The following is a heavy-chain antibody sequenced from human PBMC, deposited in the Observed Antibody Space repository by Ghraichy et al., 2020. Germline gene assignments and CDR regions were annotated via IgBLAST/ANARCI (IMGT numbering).Heavy chain of an antibody. CDR2: MNPNSGNT. Sequence: ASVKVSCKASGYTFTSYDINWVRQATGQGLEWMGWMNPNSGNTGYAQKFQGRVTMTRNTSISTAYMELSSLRSEDTAVYYCARGLALRFLEWAPDYYYYSMDVWGQGTTVTVSS. D-gene: IGHD3-3*01. J-gene: IGHJ6*02. CDR3: ARGLALRFLEWAPDYYYYSMDV. V-gene: IGHV1-8*01. CDR1: GYTFTSYD.